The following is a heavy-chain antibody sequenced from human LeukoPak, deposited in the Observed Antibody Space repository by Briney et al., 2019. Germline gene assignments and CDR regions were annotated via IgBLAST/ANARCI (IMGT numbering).Heavy chain of an antibody. Sequence: GGSLRPSCAASGFTFDDYAMHWVRQAPGKGLEWVSGISWNSGSIGYADSVRGRFTISRDNAKNSLYLQMNSLRAEDTALYYCAKDMYYDFWSGYSFDYWGQGTLVTVSS. CDR3: AKDMYYDFWSGYSFDY. CDR1: GFTFDDYA. D-gene: IGHD3-3*01. CDR2: ISWNSGSI. J-gene: IGHJ4*02. V-gene: IGHV3-9*01.